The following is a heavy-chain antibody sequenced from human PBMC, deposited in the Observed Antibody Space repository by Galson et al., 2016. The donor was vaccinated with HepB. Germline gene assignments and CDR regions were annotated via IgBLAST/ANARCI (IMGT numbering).Heavy chain of an antibody. CDR3: AKGSYYGSAYLYGLDV. CDR1: GFTFSRYA. Sequence: SLRLSCAVSGFTFSRYAMSWVRQAPGKGLEWVSGNTGTTFATYYADSVRGRFTISRDNSNHMLNLHMNSLRAEDTAVYYCAKGSYYGSAYLYGLDVWGQGTTVTVSS. V-gene: IGHV3-23*01. CDR2: NTGTTFAT. J-gene: IGHJ6*02. D-gene: IGHD3-10*01.